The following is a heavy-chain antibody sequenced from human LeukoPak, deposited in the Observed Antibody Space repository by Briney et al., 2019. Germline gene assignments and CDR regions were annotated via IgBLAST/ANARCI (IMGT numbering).Heavy chain of an antibody. CDR2: ISWNSGSI. CDR3: AKDIGGDYTRDGMDV. V-gene: IGHV3-9*01. D-gene: IGHD2-21*02. J-gene: IGHJ6*02. Sequence: GRSLRLSCAASGFTFDDYAMHWVRQPPGKGLEWVSGISWNSGSIGYADSVKGRFTISRDNAKNSLYLQMNSLRAEDTALYYCAKDIGGDYTRDGMDVWGQGTTVTVSS. CDR1: GFTFDDYA.